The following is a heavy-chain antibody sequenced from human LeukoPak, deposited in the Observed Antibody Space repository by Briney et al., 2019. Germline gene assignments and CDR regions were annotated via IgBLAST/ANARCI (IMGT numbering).Heavy chain of an antibody. CDR2: VRYDGSNK. CDR3: AKDVSPSNYYYMDV. Sequence: GGSLRLSCAAFGFTFSSYGMHWVRQAPGKGLEWVAFVRYDGSNKQFADSVKGRFTMSRYNSKKTLFLLMNSLTTEDTAVYYCAKDVSPSNYYYMDVWGKGTTVSVSS. CDR1: GFTFSSYG. V-gene: IGHV3-30*02. J-gene: IGHJ6*03.